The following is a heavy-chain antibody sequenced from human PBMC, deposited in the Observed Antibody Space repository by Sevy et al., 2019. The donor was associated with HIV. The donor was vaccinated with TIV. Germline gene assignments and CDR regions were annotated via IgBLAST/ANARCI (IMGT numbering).Heavy chain of an antibody. Sequence: GGSLRLSCEASGFTFNNAWMSWVRQAPGKGLEWVGRIKSKIDGATRDFAAPVKGRFAISRDDSKNTLYLQMNSLKTEDTAVYYCTAGVGTSDFDYRGRGVLVTVSS. CDR3: TAGVGTSDFDY. CDR1: GFTFNNAW. V-gene: IGHV3-15*01. D-gene: IGHD1-26*01. J-gene: IGHJ4*02. CDR2: IKSKIDGATR.